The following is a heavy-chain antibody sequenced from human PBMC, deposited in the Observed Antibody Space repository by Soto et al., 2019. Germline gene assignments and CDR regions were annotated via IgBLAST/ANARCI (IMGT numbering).Heavy chain of an antibody. J-gene: IGHJ4*02. D-gene: IGHD2-21*02. CDR2: IIGSGAIT. V-gene: IGHV3-23*01. CDR3: AKDARDTGGNSGIDY. Sequence: EVQLLESGGDLVQPGGSPRLSCVASEFTFNSYAMSWVRQAPGMGLEWVSSIIGSGAITYYADSVKGRFTISRDNSKSTLYLQMNSLRVEDTALYYCAKDARDTGGNSGIDYWGQGTLVTVSS. CDR1: EFTFNSYA.